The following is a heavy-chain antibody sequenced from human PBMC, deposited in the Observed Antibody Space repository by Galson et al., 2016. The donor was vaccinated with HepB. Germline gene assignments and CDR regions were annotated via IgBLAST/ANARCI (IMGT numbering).Heavy chain of an antibody. V-gene: IGHV1-18*01. J-gene: IGHJ6*02. CDR2: ISSYYGNT. CDR1: DFNFPSYG. Sequence: SVKVSCKASDFNFPSYGISWVRQAPEQGLEWMGWISSYYGNTDYAQKFQGRVTMTTDTSTSTAYMELRSLRSDDAAVYYCARVPPLYCGSTGCLLMDVWGQGTTVAVSS. CDR3: ARVPPLYCGSTGCLLMDV. D-gene: IGHD2-21*01.